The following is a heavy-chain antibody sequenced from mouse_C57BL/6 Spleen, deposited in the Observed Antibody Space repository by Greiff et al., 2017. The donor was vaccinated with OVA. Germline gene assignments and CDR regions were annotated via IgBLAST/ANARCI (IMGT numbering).Heavy chain of an antibody. D-gene: IGHD3-2*02. CDR3: ARGAAQAFFYAMDY. J-gene: IGHJ4*01. V-gene: IGHV1-54*01. Sequence: QVHVKQSGAELVRPGTSVKVSCKASGYAFTNYLIEWVKQRPGQGLEWIGVINPGSGGTNYNEKFKGKATLTADKSSSTAYMQLSSLTSEDSAVYFCARGAAQAFFYAMDYWGQGTSVTVSS. CDR1: GYAFTNYL. CDR2: INPGSGGT.